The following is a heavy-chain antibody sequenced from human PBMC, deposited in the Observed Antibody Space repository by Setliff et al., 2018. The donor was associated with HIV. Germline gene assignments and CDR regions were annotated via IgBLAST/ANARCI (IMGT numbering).Heavy chain of an antibody. CDR1: GLTLSTYS. Sequence: PGGSLRLSCAASGLTLSTYSMSWVRQAPGKGLQWVSAIDPTGTYTYYADAVKGRFTISRDNFRNTLSLQMNSLTAEDSAIYFCAKDIQCSGGSCKHFDFWGQGTRVTVSS. D-gene: IGHD2-15*01. J-gene: IGHJ4*02. CDR2: IDPTGTYT. V-gene: IGHV3-23*05. CDR3: AKDIQCSGGSCKHFDF.